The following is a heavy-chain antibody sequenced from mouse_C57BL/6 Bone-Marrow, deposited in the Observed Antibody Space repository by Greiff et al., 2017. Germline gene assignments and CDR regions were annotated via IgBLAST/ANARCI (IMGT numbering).Heavy chain of an antibody. CDR2: INPNYGTT. J-gene: IGHJ4*01. D-gene: IGHD2-4*01. Sequence: VQLQQSGPELVKPGASVKISCKASGYSFTDYNMNWVKQSNGKSLEWIGVINPNYGTTSYNQKFKGKATLTVDQSSSTAYMQLNILTSDDSAVYYCAWGYDYDYAMDYWGQGTSVTVSS. CDR3: AWGYDYDYAMDY. CDR1: GYSFTDYN. V-gene: IGHV1-39*01.